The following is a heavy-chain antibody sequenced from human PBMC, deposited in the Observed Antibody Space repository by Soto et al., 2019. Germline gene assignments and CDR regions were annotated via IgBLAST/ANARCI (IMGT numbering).Heavy chain of an antibody. D-gene: IGHD3-10*01. Sequence: SETLSLTCAVYGGSFSGYYWSWIRQPPGKGLEWIGEINHSGSTNYNPSLKSRVTISVDTSKNQLSLKLSSVTAADTAVYYRGRGGSGSHYYYYYCMDVWGQGTTVTVSS. CDR1: GGSFSGYY. CDR3: GRGGSGSHYYYYYCMDV. CDR2: INHSGST. V-gene: IGHV4-34*01. J-gene: IGHJ6*02.